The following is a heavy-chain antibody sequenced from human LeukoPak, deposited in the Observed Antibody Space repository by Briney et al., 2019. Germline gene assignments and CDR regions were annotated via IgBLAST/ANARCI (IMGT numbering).Heavy chain of an antibody. Sequence: SETLSLTCTVSGGSISGWYWSWIRQPPGKGLEWVGNIYGSGYTNYNPSLKSRVTMSIDTSKNHFSLKLTSVTAADTATYYCARETSLAGFASGLGFNYWGQGILVSVSS. CDR2: IYGSGYT. CDR1: GGSISGWY. V-gene: IGHV4-59*01. D-gene: IGHD6-19*01. J-gene: IGHJ4*02. CDR3: ARETSLAGFASGLGFNY.